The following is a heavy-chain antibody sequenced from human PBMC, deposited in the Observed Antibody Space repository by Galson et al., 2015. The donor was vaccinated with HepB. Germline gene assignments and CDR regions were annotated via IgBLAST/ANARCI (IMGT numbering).Heavy chain of an antibody. V-gene: IGHV3-30*04. CDR2: ISYDGSNK. CDR1: GFTFSSYA. Sequence: LRLSCAASGFTFSSYAMHWVRQAPGKGLEWVAVISYDGSNKYYADSVKGRFTISRDNSKNTLYLQMNSLRAEDTAVYYCARDEHGFGADYYYYGMDVWGQGTTVTVSS. D-gene: IGHD3-10*01. J-gene: IGHJ6*02. CDR3: ARDEHGFGADYYYYGMDV.